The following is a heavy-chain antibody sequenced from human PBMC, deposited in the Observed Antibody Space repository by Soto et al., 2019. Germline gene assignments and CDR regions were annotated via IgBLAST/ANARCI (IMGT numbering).Heavy chain of an antibody. D-gene: IGHD6-13*01. CDR1: GYSFTSYW. J-gene: IGHJ6*02. V-gene: IGHV5-51*01. CDR3: ARHRAAADYYYYYYGMDV. Sequence: GESLKISCKGSGYSFTSYWIGWVRQMPGKDLEWMGIIYPGDSDTRYSPSFQGQVTISADKSISTAYLQWSSLKASDTAMYYCARHRAAADYYYYYYGMDVWGQGTTVTVSS. CDR2: IYPGDSDT.